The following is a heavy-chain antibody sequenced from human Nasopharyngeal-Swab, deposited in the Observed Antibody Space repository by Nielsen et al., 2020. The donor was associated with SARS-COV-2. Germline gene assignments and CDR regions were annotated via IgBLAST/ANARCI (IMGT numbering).Heavy chain of an antibody. J-gene: IGHJ4*02. CDR2: ISYDGSNK. V-gene: IGHV3-30*03. CDR1: GFTFSSYG. CDR3: ARDFSTRIDY. D-gene: IGHD2/OR15-2a*01. Sequence: GGSLRLSCAASGFTFSSYGMHWVRQAPGQGLEWVAVISYDGSNKYYADSVKGRFTISRDNSKNTLYLQMNSLRAEDTAVYYCARDFSTRIDYWDQGTLVTVSS.